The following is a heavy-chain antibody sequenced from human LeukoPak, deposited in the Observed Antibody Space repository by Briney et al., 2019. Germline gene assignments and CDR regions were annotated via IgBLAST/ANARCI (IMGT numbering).Heavy chain of an antibody. CDR2: IRSKAYGGTT. CDR3: TRVGGCSSTSCLDYYYYYYMDV. Sequence: GGSLRLSCTASGFTFGDYAMSWVRQAPGKGLEWVGFIRSKAYGGTTECAASVKGRFTISRDDSKSIAYLQMNSLKTEDTAVYYCTRVGGCSSTSCLDYYYYYYMDVWGKGTTVTVSS. V-gene: IGHV3-49*04. D-gene: IGHD2-2*01. CDR1: GFTFGDYA. J-gene: IGHJ6*03.